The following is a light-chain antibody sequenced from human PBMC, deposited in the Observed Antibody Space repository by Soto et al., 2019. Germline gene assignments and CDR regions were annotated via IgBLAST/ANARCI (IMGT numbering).Light chain of an antibody. CDR3: CSYAGSSTLV. CDR1: SSDVGSYNL. J-gene: IGLJ2*01. Sequence: QSALTQPASVSGSPGQSITISCTGTSSDVGSYNLVSWYQQHPDKAPKLMIYEGSKRPSGVSNRFSGSKSGNTASLTISGLQADDEADYYCCSYAGSSTLVFGGGTKLTVL. V-gene: IGLV2-23*01. CDR2: EGS.